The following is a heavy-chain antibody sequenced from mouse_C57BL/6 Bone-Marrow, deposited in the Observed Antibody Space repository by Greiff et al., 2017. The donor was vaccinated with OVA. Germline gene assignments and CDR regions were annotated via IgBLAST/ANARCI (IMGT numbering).Heavy chain of an antibody. V-gene: IGHV1-39*01. J-gene: IGHJ3*01. Sequence: EVQLQQSGPELVKPGASVKISCKASGYSFTDYNMNWVKQSTGKSLEWIGVINPNSVTTTSYQNFKGKATLTVDQSSSTSYMQINSLTSEDSAVYCCARSYYRTGFAYWGQGTLVTVSA. CDR2: INPNSVTT. CDR3: ARSYYRTGFAY. D-gene: IGHD1-1*01. CDR1: GYSFTDYN.